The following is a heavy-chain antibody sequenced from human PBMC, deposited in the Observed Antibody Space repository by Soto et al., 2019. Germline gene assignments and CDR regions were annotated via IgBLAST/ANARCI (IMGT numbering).Heavy chain of an antibody. J-gene: IGHJ4*02. CDR1: GFSFSSYA. D-gene: IGHD6-19*01. V-gene: IGHV3-23*01. CDR3: AKRGRGAVALDY. Sequence: EVQLLESGGRLVQPGGSLRLSCAASGFSFSSYAMTWVRQAPGKWLEWVSTISGSGGSTYYADSVKGRFTISRDNSKNTLSLQMNGLRAEDTAVYYCAKRGRGAVALDYWGQGTLVTVSS. CDR2: ISGSGGST.